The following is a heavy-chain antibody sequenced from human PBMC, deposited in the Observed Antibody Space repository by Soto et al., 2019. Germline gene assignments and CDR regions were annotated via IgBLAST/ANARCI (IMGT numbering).Heavy chain of an antibody. V-gene: IGHV2-70*11. CDR3: ARSQYSSGWYSYFDY. J-gene: IGHJ4*02. D-gene: IGHD6-19*01. Sequence: SGPTLVNPTQTLTLTCTFSGFSLSTSGMCVSWIRQPPGKALEWLARIDWDDDKYYSTSLKTRLTISKDTSKNQVVLTMTNMEPVDTATYYCARSQYSSGWYSYFDYWGQGTLVTVSS. CDR1: GFSLSTSGMC. CDR2: IDWDDDK.